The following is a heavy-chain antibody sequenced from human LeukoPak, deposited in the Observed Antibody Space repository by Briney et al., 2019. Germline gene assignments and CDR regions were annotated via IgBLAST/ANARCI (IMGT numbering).Heavy chain of an antibody. V-gene: IGHV1-2*02. Sequence: ASVKVSFKASGITFSVYYIHWVRQAPGQGLEWMGWINHNSGGTNYAQKFQGRVTMTRDTSISTVYMELSRLRSDDTAMYYCARSGYIYGNDYWGQGTLVTVSS. J-gene: IGHJ4*02. CDR3: ARSGYIYGNDY. CDR1: GITFSVYY. CDR2: INHNSGGT. D-gene: IGHD5-18*01.